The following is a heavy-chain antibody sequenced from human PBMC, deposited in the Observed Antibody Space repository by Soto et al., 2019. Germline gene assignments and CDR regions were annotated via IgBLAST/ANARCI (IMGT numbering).Heavy chain of an antibody. D-gene: IGHD6-6*01. CDR2: LSGSGGST. Sequence: PGGSLRLSCAASGFTFSSYAMSCVRQAPGKGLEWVSALSGSGGSTYYADSVKGRFTISRDNSKNTLYLQMNSLRAEDTAVYYCAKGQEVPAGAGIAARRFDYWGQGTLVTVSS. CDR3: AKGQEVPAGAGIAARRFDY. CDR1: GFTFSSYA. J-gene: IGHJ4*02. V-gene: IGHV3-23*01.